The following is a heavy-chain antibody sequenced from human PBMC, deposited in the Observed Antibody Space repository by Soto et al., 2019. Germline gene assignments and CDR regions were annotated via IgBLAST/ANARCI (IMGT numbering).Heavy chain of an antibody. Sequence: GGSLRLSCAASGFTVSSNYMSWVRQAPGKGLEWLSVIYTDDSTYYADSVKGRFTISRHNSKNTLYLQMNSLRAEDTAVYYCAKDRHRSGSPHPFDYWGQGTLVTVSS. V-gene: IGHV3-53*04. J-gene: IGHJ4*02. D-gene: IGHD3-22*01. CDR2: IYTDDST. CDR3: AKDRHRSGSPHPFDY. CDR1: GFTVSSNY.